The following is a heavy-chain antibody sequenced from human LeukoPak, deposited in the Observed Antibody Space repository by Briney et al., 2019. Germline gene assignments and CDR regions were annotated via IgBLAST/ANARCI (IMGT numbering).Heavy chain of an antibody. CDR3: ARTGERASWPTDNIYYYYYMDV. CDR2: INPSGGST. Sequence: ASVKVSCKASGYTFTSYYMHWVRQAPGQGLEWMGIINPSGGSTSYAQKFQGRVTMTRDTSTSTVYMELSSLRHEDTAVYYCARTGERASWPTDNIYYYYYMDVWGKGTTVTVSS. CDR1: GYTFTSYY. D-gene: IGHD7-27*01. J-gene: IGHJ6*03. V-gene: IGHV1-46*01.